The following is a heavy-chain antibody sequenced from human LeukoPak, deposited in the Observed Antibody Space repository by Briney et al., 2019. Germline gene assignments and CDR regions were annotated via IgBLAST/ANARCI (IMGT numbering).Heavy chain of an antibody. CDR2: IWYDGSNK. CDR3: ARDIEEQQLVAGGYGMDV. CDR1: GFTFSSYD. Sequence: GRSLRLSCAASGFTFSSYDMHWVRQAPGKGLEWVAVIWYDGSNKYYADSVKGRFTISRDNSKNTLYLQMNSLRAEDTAVYYCARDIEEQQLVAGGYGMDVWGQGTTVTVSS. D-gene: IGHD6-13*01. V-gene: IGHV3-33*01. J-gene: IGHJ6*02.